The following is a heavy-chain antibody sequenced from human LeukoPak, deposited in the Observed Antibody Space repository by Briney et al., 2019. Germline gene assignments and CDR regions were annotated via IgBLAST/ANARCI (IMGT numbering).Heavy chain of an antibody. CDR1: GFTFSSYG. V-gene: IGHV3-33*01. Sequence: GGSLRLSCAASGFTFSSYGMHWVRQAPDKGLEWLTVIHYDGGNKYNADSVKGRFTISRDNSKKTVYLQMNSLRADDTAVYYCARDIGDFTNFFGGILDYWGQGTLVIVSS. CDR2: IHYDGGNK. CDR3: ARDIGDFTNFFGGILDY. D-gene: IGHD4-11*01. J-gene: IGHJ4*02.